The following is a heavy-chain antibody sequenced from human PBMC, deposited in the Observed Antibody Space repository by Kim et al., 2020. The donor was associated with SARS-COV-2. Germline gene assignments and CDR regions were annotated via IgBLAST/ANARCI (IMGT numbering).Heavy chain of an antibody. J-gene: IGHJ5*02. CDR2: IYYRGST. CDR1: CGSISSSSYY. V-gene: IGHV4-39*01. D-gene: IGHD1-7*01. Sequence: SETLSLTCTVSCGSISSSSYYWCWIRQPPGKGLEWIGSIYYRGSTSYNPSLKSRVTISVDTSKNQFSLKLSSVTAADTAVYYCARQGEQLELLNPNWFDPWGQGTLVTVSS. CDR3: ARQGEQLELLNPNWFDP.